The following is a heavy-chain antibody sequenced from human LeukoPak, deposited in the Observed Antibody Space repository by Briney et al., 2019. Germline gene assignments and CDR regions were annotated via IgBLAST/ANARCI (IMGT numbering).Heavy chain of an antibody. V-gene: IGHV3-7*01. CDR2: IKQDGSEK. CDR1: GFTFSSYW. J-gene: IGHJ4*02. Sequence: GGSLRLSCAASGFTFSSYWMSWVRQAPGKGLEWVANIKQDGSEKYYVDSVKGRFTISRDNAKNSLYLQMNSLRAEDTAVYYCARSGSLWFGELGYFDYWGQGTLVTVSS. CDR3: ARSGSLWFGELGYFDY. D-gene: IGHD3-10*01.